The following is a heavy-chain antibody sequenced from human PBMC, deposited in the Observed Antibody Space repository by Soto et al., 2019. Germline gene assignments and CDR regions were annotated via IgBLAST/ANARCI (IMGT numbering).Heavy chain of an antibody. Sequence: QVKLVESGGGVVQPGGSLRLSCAAPGYSFRSYGMHWVRQAPGKGLEWVALIWYDGSNEYYADSVQGRFTISRDNSETTVYLQMNSLSVEDTAIYYCARERGFVRGVLRYYLDYWGQGTLVTVSS. D-gene: IGHD3-10*01. CDR3: ARERGFVRGVLRYYLDY. J-gene: IGHJ4*02. CDR2: IWYDGSNE. CDR1: GYSFRSYG. V-gene: IGHV3-33*01.